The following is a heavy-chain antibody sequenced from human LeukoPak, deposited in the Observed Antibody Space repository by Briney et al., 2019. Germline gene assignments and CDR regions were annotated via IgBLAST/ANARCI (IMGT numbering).Heavy chain of an antibody. CDR1: GGSFSGYY. J-gene: IGHJ4*02. Sequence: SETLSLTCAVYGGSFSGYYWSWIRQPPGKGLEWTGEINHSGSTNYNPSLKSRVTISVDTSKNQFSLKLSSVTAADTAVYYCARGDSSSSEPFDYWGQGTLVTVSS. CDR2: INHSGST. D-gene: IGHD6-6*01. V-gene: IGHV4-34*01. CDR3: ARGDSSSSEPFDY.